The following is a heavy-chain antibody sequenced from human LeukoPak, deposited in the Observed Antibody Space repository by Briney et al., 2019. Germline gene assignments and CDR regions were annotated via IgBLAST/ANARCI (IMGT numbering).Heavy chain of an antibody. CDR1: GGSISSYY. Sequence: SETLSLTCTVSGGSISSYYWSWIRQPAGKGREWIGRIYTSGSTNYNPSLKSRVTISVDKSKKPFSLKLSSVTAADTAVYYCARGYSSGCEQGLDYWGQGTLVTVSS. D-gene: IGHD6-19*01. V-gene: IGHV4-4*07. CDR2: IYTSGST. J-gene: IGHJ4*02. CDR3: ARGYSSGCEQGLDY.